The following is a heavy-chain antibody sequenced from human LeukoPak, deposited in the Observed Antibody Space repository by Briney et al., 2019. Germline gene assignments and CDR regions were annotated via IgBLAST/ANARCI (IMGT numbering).Heavy chain of an antibody. Sequence: SVKVSCKASGGTFNSYAISWVRQAPGQGLEWMGGIIPIFGTANYAQRFQGRVTITADESTSTAYMELSSLRSEDTAVYYCARVVTMMVDWFDPWGQGTLVTVSS. D-gene: IGHD3-22*01. CDR1: GGTFNSYA. J-gene: IGHJ5*02. CDR2: IIPIFGTA. V-gene: IGHV1-69*13. CDR3: ARVVTMMVDWFDP.